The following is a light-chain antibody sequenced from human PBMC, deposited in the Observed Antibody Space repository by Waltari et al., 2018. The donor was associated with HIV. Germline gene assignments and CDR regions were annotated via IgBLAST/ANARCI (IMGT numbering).Light chain of an antibody. CDR1: QSVNNNF. CDR3: QQYGSSAWT. CDR2: SAS. V-gene: IGKV3-20*01. J-gene: IGKJ1*01. Sequence: EIVLTQSPGTLSMSPGERATLSCRASQSVNNNFLAWYQQKPGQAPRLLVYSASSRATGIPDRFSGSGSGTDFTLTINRLEPEDFAVYYCQQYGSSAWTFGQGTKVEIK.